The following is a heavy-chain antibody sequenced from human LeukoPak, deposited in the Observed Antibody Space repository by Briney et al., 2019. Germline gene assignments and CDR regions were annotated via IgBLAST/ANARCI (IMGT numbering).Heavy chain of an antibody. J-gene: IGHJ5*02. V-gene: IGHV1-2*02. CDR1: GYTFTGYY. CDR2: INPNSGGT. D-gene: IGHD2-15*01. Sequence: ASVKVSCKASGYTFTGYYMHWVRQAPGQGLEWMGWINPNSGGTNYAQKFQGRVTMTRDTSISTAYMELSRLRSDDTAVYYCARGPEIVVVVAATSWDVLDPWAREPWSPSPQ. CDR3: ARGPEIVVVVAATSWDVLDP.